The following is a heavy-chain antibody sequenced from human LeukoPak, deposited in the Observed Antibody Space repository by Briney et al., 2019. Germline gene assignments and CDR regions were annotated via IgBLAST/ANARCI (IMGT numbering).Heavy chain of an antibody. V-gene: IGHV3-23*01. CDR1: GFTFSSYA. CDR3: AKAIQLWESYYYGMDV. D-gene: IGHD5-18*01. CDR2: ISGSGGST. J-gene: IGHJ6*02. Sequence: GGSLRLSCAASGFTFSSYAMSWVRQAPGKGLEWVSAISGSGGSTYYADSVKGRFTISRDNSKNTLYLQMNSLRAGDTAVYYCAKAIQLWESYYYGMDVWGQGTTVTVSS.